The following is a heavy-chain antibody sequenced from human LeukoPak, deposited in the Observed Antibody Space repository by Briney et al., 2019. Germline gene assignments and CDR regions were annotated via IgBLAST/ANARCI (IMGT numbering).Heavy chain of an antibody. CDR2: IYYSGST. CDR3: ARETTVTIGP. Sequence: SETLSLTCTVSGGSVSSGSYYWSWIRQPPGKGLEWIGYIYYSGSTNYNPSLKSRVTISVDTSKNQFSLKLSSVTAAGTAVYYCARETTVTIGPWGQGTLVTVSS. CDR1: GGSVSSGSYY. J-gene: IGHJ5*02. V-gene: IGHV4-61*01. D-gene: IGHD4-17*01.